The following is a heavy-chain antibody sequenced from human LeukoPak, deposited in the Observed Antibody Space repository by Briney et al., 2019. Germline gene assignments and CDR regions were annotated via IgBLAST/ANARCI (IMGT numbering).Heavy chain of an antibody. V-gene: IGHV3-23*01. CDR1: GFTSSSYA. J-gene: IGHJ5*02. CDR3: AKGGGYNYDNWFDP. D-gene: IGHD5-24*01. Sequence: GGSLRLSCAVSGFTSSSYALSWVRQAPGKGLEWVSGISGSGGSTYYADSVKGRFTISRDNSKDTLYLQMNSLRGEDTAVYYCAKGGGYNYDNWFDPWGQGTLVTVSS. CDR2: ISGSGGST.